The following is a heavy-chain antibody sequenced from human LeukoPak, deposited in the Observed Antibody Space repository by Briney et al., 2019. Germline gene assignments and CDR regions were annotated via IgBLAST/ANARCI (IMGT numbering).Heavy chain of an antibody. CDR1: GFVFGHSW. D-gene: IGHD3-10*02. CDR3: SISYVPGKDAYFDL. V-gene: IGHV3-7*03. Sequence: GGSLRLSCEASGFVFGHSWMSWVRQAPGKGLEWVANINLDGSEINYLDSLTGRLTISRDNAKDSLYLQMSGLRTEDTAMYYCSISYVPGKDAYFDLRGQGTLVTVSS. CDR2: INLDGSEI. J-gene: IGHJ5*02.